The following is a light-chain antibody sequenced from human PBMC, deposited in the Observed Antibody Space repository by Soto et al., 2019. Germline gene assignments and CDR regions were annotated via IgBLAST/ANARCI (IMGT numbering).Light chain of an antibody. J-gene: IGLJ2*01. Sequence: QSALTQPASVSGSPGQSITISCTGTSTDVGGYNYVSWYQQHPGKAPKLIIYEVSNRPSGVSTRFSGSKSGNTASLTISGLQAEDEADYYCFSYRSTGILLFGGGTKLTVL. V-gene: IGLV2-14*01. CDR1: STDVGGYNY. CDR3: FSYRSTGILL. CDR2: EVS.